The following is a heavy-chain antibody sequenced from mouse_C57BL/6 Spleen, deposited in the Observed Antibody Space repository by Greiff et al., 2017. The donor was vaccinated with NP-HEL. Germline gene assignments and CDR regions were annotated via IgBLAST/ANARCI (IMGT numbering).Heavy chain of an antibody. CDR2: IDPSDSYT. CDR1: GYTFTSYW. J-gene: IGHJ3*01. CDR3: ARGTYYDYDWFAY. Sequence: VQLQQPGAELVKPGASVKLSCKASGYTFTSYWMQWVQQRPGQGLEWIGEIDPSDSYTNYNQKFKGKATLTVDTSSSTAYMQLSSLTSEDSAVYYCARGTYYDYDWFAYWGQGTLVTVSA. D-gene: IGHD2-4*01. V-gene: IGHV1-50*01.